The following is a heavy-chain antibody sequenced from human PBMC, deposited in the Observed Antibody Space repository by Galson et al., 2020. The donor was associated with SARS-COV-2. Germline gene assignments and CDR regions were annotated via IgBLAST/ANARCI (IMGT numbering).Heavy chain of an antibody. CDR3: ARAQKYNWNDNWFDP. D-gene: IGHD1-1*01. J-gene: IGHJ5*02. CDR1: GYTFTGYY. Sequence: ASVKVSCNASGYTFTGYYMHWVRQATGQGLEWMGWINPNSGGTNYAQKFQGWVTMTRDTSISTAYMELSRLRSDDTAVYYWARAQKYNWNDNWFDPCGQGTLVTVSS. CDR2: INPNSGGT. V-gene: IGHV1-2*04.